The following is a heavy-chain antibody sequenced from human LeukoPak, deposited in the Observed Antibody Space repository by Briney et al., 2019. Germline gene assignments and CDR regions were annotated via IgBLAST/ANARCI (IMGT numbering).Heavy chain of an antibody. CDR2: INHSGST. Sequence: SETLSLTCAVYGGSFSGYYWSWIRQPPGKGLEWIGEINHSGSTNYNPSLKSRVTISVDTSKNQFSLKLSSVTAADTAVYYCARGDAVRGVITPYYFDYWGQGTLVTVSS. CDR3: ARGDAVRGVITPYYFDY. D-gene: IGHD3-10*01. J-gene: IGHJ4*02. V-gene: IGHV4-34*01. CDR1: GGSFSGYY.